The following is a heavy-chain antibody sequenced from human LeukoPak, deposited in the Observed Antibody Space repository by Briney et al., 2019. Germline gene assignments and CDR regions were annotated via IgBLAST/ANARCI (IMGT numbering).Heavy chain of an antibody. D-gene: IGHD4-11*01. Sequence: ASVKVSCKTSGYTFTGYYMHWVRQAPGQGLEWMGWMNPNSGNTGYAQKFQGRVTMTRDTSISTAYMELSRLRSDDTAVYYCARGSTVRSYYYYYMDVWGKGTTVTVSS. CDR1: GYTFTGYY. J-gene: IGHJ6*03. CDR3: ARGSTVRSYYYYYMDV. CDR2: MNPNSGNT. V-gene: IGHV1-2*02.